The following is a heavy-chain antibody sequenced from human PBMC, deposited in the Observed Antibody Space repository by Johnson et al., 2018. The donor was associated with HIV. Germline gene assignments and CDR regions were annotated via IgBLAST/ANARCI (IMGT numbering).Heavy chain of an antibody. J-gene: IGHJ3*02. CDR3: AGSGSSGYPDAFDI. Sequence: QVQLVESGGGVVQPGRSLRLSCAASGFTFSSYAMHWVRQAPGKGLEWVANIKQDGSEKYYVDSVKGRFTISRDNSKNTLHLQMNSLRAEDTAVYYCAGSGSSGYPDAFDIWGQGTMVTVSS. D-gene: IGHD3-22*01. CDR1: GFTFSSYA. CDR2: IKQDGSEK. V-gene: IGHV3-30*14.